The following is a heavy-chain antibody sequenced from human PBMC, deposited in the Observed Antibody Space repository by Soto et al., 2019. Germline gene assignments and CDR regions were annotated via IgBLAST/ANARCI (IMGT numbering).Heavy chain of an antibody. CDR2: IIPIFGTA. V-gene: IGHV1-69*13. Sequence: SVKVSCKASGGTFSRYAINWVRQAPGQGLEWMGGIIPIFGTAKYAQKFQDRITITADESTTTAYMELSSLTSEDTAVYYYARVFSGDYSFFFAYWGQGTLVTVSS. J-gene: IGHJ4*02. CDR3: ARVFSGDYSFFFAY. D-gene: IGHD4-17*01. CDR1: GGTFSRYA.